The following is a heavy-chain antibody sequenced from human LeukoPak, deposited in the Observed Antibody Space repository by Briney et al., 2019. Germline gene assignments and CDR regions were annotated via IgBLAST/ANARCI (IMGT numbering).Heavy chain of an antibody. CDR2: IYYSGST. Sequence: QASETLSLTCTVSGGSISSSSYYWGWIRQPPGKGLEWIGSIYYSGSTYYNPSLKSRVTISVDTSKNQFSLKLSSVTAADTAVYYCARDRRTNWNYVYYYYYMDVWGKGTTVTVSS. CDR1: GGSISSSSYY. J-gene: IGHJ6*03. CDR3: ARDRRTNWNYVYYYYYMDV. V-gene: IGHV4-39*07. D-gene: IGHD1-7*01.